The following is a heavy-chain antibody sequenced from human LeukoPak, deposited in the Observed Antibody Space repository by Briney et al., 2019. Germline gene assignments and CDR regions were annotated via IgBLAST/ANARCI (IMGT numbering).Heavy chain of an antibody. CDR1: GGSISSYY. V-gene: IGHV4-59*01. J-gene: IGHJ3*02. D-gene: IGHD6-19*01. CDR2: IYYSGST. Sequence: SETLSLTCTVSGGSISSYYWSWIRQPPGKGLEWMGYIYYSGSTNYNPSLKSRVTISVDTSKNQFSLKLSSVTAADTAVYYCARELGWYSSGWYLAFDIWGQGTMVTVSS. CDR3: ARELGWYSSGWYLAFDI.